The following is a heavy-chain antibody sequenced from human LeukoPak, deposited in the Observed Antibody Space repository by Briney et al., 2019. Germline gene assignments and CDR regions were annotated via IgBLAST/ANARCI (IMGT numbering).Heavy chain of an antibody. CDR3: VDPFEDIFDI. Sequence: PGGSLRLSCAASGFTFSNYWMHWVRHAPGKGLMWVSHINSDGTSTTYADSVKGRFTISRDNAKNTLYLQMNSLRAEDTAVYYCVDPFEDIFDIWGQGTMVTVSS. CDR1: GFTFSNYW. CDR2: INSDGTST. D-gene: IGHD2-15*01. J-gene: IGHJ3*02. V-gene: IGHV3-74*01.